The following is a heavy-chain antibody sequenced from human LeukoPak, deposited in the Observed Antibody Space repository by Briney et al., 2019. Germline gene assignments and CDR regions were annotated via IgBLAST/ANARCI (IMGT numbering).Heavy chain of an antibody. D-gene: IGHD6-19*01. V-gene: IGHV1-24*01. J-gene: IGHJ4*02. CDR3: ATEGFLAVAGIAGYFDY. CDR2: FDPEDGET. Sequence: ASVKVSCKVSGYTLTELSMHWVRQAPGKGLEWMGGFDPEDGETIYAQKFQGRVTMTEDTSTGTAYMELSSLRSEDTAVYYCATEGFLAVAGIAGYFDYWGQGTLVTVSS. CDR1: GYTLTELS.